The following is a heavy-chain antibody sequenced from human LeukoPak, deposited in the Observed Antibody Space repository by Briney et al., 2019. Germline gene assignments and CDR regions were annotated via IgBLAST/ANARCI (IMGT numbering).Heavy chain of an antibody. CDR3: AKDREYFDSPNFDY. CDR1: GFTFSSYA. V-gene: IGHV3-23*01. Sequence: GSLRLSCAASGFTFSSYAMSWVRQAPGKGLEWVSAISGSGGSTYYADSVKGRFTISRDNSKNTLYLQLNSLRAEDTAVYDCAKDREYFDSPNFDYWGQGTLVTVSS. D-gene: IGHD3-9*01. J-gene: IGHJ4*02. CDR2: ISGSGGST.